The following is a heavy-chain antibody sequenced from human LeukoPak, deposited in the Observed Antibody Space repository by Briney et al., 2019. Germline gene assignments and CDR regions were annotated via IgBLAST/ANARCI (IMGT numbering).Heavy chain of an antibody. CDR2: ISTFNDDT. J-gene: IGHJ6*02. D-gene: IGHD3-10*01. V-gene: IGHV1-18*01. Sequence: GDSVKVSCKASVYTFTSYSITWVRQDPGQGLEWVGWISTFNDDTKYQQKFQGRLTMTTDTSTSTAYMELRSLRSDDTAVYYCARFLFGVTNYGMDVWGQGTTVTVSS. CDR3: ARFLFGVTNYGMDV. CDR1: VYTFTSYS.